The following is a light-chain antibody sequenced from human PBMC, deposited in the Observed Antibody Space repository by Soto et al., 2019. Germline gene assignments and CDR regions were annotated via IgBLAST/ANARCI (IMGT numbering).Light chain of an antibody. CDR2: KAS. J-gene: IGKJ2*01. CDR3: QQYNSYSL. CDR1: QSISSW. V-gene: IGKV1-5*03. Sequence: DIQITQTPSTLSASVGDRVTITCRASQSISSWLAWYQQKPGKAPKLLIYKASSLESGVPSRFSGSGSGTEFTLTISSLQPDDFATYYSQQYNSYSLFGQGTKLEIK.